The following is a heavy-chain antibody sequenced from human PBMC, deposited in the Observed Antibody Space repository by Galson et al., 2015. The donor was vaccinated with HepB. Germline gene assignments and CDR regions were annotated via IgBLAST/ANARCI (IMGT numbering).Heavy chain of an antibody. D-gene: IGHD5-18*01. CDR1: GFTFSDYY. CDR3: ARERRTSDTAMVTDY. Sequence: SLRLSCAASGFTFSDYYMSWIRQAPGKGLEWVSYISSSSSYTNYADSVKGRFTISRDNAKNSLYLQMNSLRAEDTAVYYCARERRTSDTAMVTDYWGQGTLVTVSS. V-gene: IGHV3-11*06. CDR2: ISSSSSYT. J-gene: IGHJ4*02.